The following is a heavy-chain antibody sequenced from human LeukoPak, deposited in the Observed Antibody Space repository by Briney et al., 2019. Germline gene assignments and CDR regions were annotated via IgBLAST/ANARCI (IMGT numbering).Heavy chain of an antibody. V-gene: IGHV3-23*01. CDR2: ISGSGGST. J-gene: IGHJ4*02. D-gene: IGHD3-22*01. CDR3: ARSDSSGYYTARNFDY. CDR1: GFTFSSYA. Sequence: PGGSLRLSCAASGFTFSSYAMSWVRQAPGKGLEWVSAISGSGGSTYYADSVKGRFTNSRDNSKNTLYLQMDSLRAEDTAVYYCARSDSSGYYTARNFDYWGQGTLVTVSS.